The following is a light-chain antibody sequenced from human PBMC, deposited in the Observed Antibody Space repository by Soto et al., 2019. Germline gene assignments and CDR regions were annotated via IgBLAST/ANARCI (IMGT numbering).Light chain of an antibody. J-gene: IGLJ1*01. Sequence: QSVLTQPPSVSAATGQKVTVSCSGSSSNIGYNFVSWYQQLPGTAPKLIIYNNDERPSGIPDRFSGSKSDTSATLGITGLQTGDEADYYCGTWDNSLSGGVFGTGTKVTVL. CDR1: SSNIGYNF. V-gene: IGLV1-51*01. CDR2: NND. CDR3: GTWDNSLSGGV.